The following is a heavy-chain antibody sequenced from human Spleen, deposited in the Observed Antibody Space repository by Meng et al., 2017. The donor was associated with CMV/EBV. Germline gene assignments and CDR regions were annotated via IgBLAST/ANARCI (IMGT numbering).Heavy chain of an antibody. CDR3: ASGGVAGFFDY. V-gene: IGHV1-46*01. CDR2: IDPSGGST. CDR1: GNTFTRYY. J-gene: IGHJ4*02. D-gene: IGHD3-16*01. Sequence: SCKASGNTFTRYYIHWVRQVPGQGLEWMGMIDPSGGSTSYAQKFQGRVTMTRGTSTSTVYMELSSLRSEDTAVYYCASGGVAGFFDYWGQGTLVTVSS.